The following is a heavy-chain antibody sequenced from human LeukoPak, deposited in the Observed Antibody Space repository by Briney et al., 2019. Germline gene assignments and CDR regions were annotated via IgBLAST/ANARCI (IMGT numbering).Heavy chain of an antibody. Sequence: GGSLRLSCAASGFTFSSYSMSWVRQAPGKGLEWVSYITSSSTTIYYADSVKGRFTISRDNAKNSLYLQMNSLRAEDTAVYYCANIAVTTGGYWGQGTLVTVSS. CDR3: ANIAVTTGGY. CDR1: GFTFSSYS. CDR2: ITSSSTTI. J-gene: IGHJ4*02. D-gene: IGHD4-17*01. V-gene: IGHV3-48*01.